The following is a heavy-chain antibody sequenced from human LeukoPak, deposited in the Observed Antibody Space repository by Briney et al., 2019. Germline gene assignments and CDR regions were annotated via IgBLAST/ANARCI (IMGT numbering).Heavy chain of an antibody. CDR3: ANVYYFGSGTYESRYFDY. Sequence: PGGSLRLSCAASGFTFSSYAMSWVRQAPGKGLEWVSAISGSGGSTYYADSVKGRFTISRDNSKNTLYLQMNSVRAEDTAVYYCANVYYFGSGTYESRYFDYWGQGTLVTVSS. CDR2: ISGSGGST. D-gene: IGHD3-10*01. V-gene: IGHV3-23*01. CDR1: GFTFSSYA. J-gene: IGHJ4*02.